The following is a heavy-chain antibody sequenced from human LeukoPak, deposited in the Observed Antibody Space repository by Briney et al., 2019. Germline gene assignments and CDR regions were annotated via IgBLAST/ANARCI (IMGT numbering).Heavy chain of an antibody. CDR3: ARLKSRVYGMDV. CDR1: GGSISSGGSY. Sequence: SETLSLTCTVSGGSISSGGSYWSWIRQHPGKGLEWIEYIYYSGSTNYNPSLKSRVTISVDTSKNQFSLKLSSVTAADTAVYYCARLKSRVYGMDVWGQGTTVTVSS. V-gene: IGHV4-61*08. J-gene: IGHJ6*02. D-gene: IGHD6-13*01. CDR2: IYYSGST.